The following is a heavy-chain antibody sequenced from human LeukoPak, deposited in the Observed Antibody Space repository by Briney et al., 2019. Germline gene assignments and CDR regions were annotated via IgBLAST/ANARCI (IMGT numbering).Heavy chain of an antibody. V-gene: IGHV3-74*01. J-gene: IGHJ3*02. CDR2: INSDGSTT. Sequence: GGSLRLSCAASGFTFSSYWMHWLRQAPGKGLVWVSRINSDGSTTTYADSVKGRFTISRDNAKNTLYLQMNSLRAEDTAAYYCARRSAARDAFDIWGQGTMVTVSS. CDR3: ARRSAARDAFDI. D-gene: IGHD6-6*01. CDR1: GFTFSSYW.